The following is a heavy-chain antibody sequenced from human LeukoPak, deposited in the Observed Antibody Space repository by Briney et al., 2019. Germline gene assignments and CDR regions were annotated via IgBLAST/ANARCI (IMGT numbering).Heavy chain of an antibody. CDR2: ISGSGGST. J-gene: IGHJ5*02. CDR3: AKDSVQWELHWFDP. V-gene: IGHV3-23*01. Sequence: GGALRLSCAASGFTFSSYAMSWVRQAPGKGLEWVSAISGSGGSTYYADSVKGRFTISRDNSKNTLYLQMNSLRAEDTAVYYCAKDSVQWELHWFDPWGQGTLVTVSS. D-gene: IGHD1-26*01. CDR1: GFTFSSYA.